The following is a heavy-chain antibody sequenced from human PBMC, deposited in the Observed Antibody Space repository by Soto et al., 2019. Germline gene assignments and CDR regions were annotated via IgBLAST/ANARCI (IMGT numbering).Heavy chain of an antibody. J-gene: IGHJ6*02. CDR2: IIPIFGTA. CDR3: ARDRFKGGYYYGMDV. CDR1: GCTFSSYA. V-gene: IGHV1-69*13. D-gene: IGHD3-10*01. Sequence: SVKVSCKASGCTFSSYAISWVRQAPGQGLEWMGGIIPIFGTANYAQKFQGRVTITADESTSTAYMELSSLRSEDTAVYYCARDRFKGGYYYGMDVWGQGTTVTVSS.